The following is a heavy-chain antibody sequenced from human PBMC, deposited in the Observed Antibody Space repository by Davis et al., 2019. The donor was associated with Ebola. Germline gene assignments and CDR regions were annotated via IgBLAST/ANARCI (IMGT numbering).Heavy chain of an antibody. V-gene: IGHV3-15*01. Sequence: GESLKISCAASGFNFNIYAMNWVRQAPGMGLEWVGRIKSKADGGTTDYTTPVKGRFTLSRDDSKNMLYLQMNSLKTEDTAIYYCITEPSHTRGRFLDSSSFNIWGQGTLVTVSS. CDR3: ITEPSHTRGRFLDSSSFNI. J-gene: IGHJ3*02. CDR2: IKSKADGGTT. D-gene: IGHD3-3*01. CDR1: GFNFNIYA.